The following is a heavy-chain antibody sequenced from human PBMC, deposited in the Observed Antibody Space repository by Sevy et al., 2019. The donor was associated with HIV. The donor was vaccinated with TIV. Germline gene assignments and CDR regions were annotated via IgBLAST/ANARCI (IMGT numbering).Heavy chain of an antibody. CDR3: ARDTYCSSTSCFNYYYYGMDV. V-gene: IGHV4-31*03. J-gene: IGHJ6*02. D-gene: IGHD2-2*01. CDR2: IYYSGST. Sequence: SETLSLTCTVSGGSISSGGYYWSWIRQHPGKGLEWIGYIYYSGSTYYNPSLKSRVTISVDTSKNQFSLKLSSVTAAETAVYYCARDTYCSSTSCFNYYYYGMDVWGQGTTVTVSS. CDR1: GGSISSGGYY.